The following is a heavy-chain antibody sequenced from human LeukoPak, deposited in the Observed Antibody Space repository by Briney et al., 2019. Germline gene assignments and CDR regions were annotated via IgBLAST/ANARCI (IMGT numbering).Heavy chain of an antibody. CDR2: IWYDGSNK. CDR1: GFTFSSYG. Sequence: GGSLRLSCAASGFTFSSYGMHWVRQAPGKGLEWVAVIWYDGSNKYYADSVKGRFTSSRDNSKNTLYLQMNSLRAEDTAVYYCASASYCKGGSCYSVHWGQGTLVTVSS. V-gene: IGHV3-33*01. D-gene: IGHD2-15*01. J-gene: IGHJ4*02. CDR3: ASASYCKGGSCYSVH.